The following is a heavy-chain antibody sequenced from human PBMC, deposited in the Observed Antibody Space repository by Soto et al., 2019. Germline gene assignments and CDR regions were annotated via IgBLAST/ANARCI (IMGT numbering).Heavy chain of an antibody. D-gene: IGHD2-15*01. V-gene: IGHV3-23*01. J-gene: IGHJ4*02. CDR3: AKRATTVPTPGNYFDC. CDR2: LTRTGTT. CDR1: GFSFIDYS. Sequence: PGGSLRLSCVSSGFSFIDYSMTWVRQGPDRGLEWVATLTRTGTTFYADSVKGRFTISRDNSRSTLALQMYSLRAEDTARYYCAKRATTVPTPGNYFDCWGQGTPVTVSS.